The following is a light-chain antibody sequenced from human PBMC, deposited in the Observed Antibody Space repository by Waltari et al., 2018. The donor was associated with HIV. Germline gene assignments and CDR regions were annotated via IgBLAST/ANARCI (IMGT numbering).Light chain of an antibody. CDR1: DTDIATFNY. Sequence: QSTLTQPASVSGSPGQSITVSCTGSDTDIATFNYVSCYQQPPGQAPKFIIYRVSFRPSGIPSRFSASKSGNTASLTIAGLQPEDEAHYYCSSLASTNTIVFGGGTLVTVL. J-gene: IGLJ2*01. V-gene: IGLV2-14*03. CDR3: SSLASTNTIV. CDR2: RVS.